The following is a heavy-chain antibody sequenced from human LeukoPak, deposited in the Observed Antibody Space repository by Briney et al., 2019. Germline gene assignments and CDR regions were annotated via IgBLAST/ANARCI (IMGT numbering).Heavy chain of an antibody. CDR2: ISGESKYI. Sequence: GGSLRLSCAAAGFTFSSSSMNWVRQTPGKGLEWVSSISGESKYIYYADSVTGRFTISRDNAKNSLYLQMSTLRAEDTAVYYCARGAVFHGNYDYWGQGTLVTVSS. CDR1: GFTFSSSS. J-gene: IGHJ4*02. CDR3: ARGAVFHGNYDY. V-gene: IGHV3-21*01. D-gene: IGHD5-24*01.